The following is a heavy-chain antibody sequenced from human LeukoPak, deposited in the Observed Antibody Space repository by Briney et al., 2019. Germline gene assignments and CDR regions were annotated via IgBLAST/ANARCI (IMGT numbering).Heavy chain of an antibody. D-gene: IGHD2-2*01. J-gene: IGHJ4*02. CDR2: IYPGDSDT. CDR3: ASRYCSSTSCPVG. CDR1: GYSFTSYW. V-gene: IGHV5-51*01. Sequence: GESLKISCKGSGYSFTSYWIGWVRQMPGKGLEWMGIIYPGDSDTRYSPSFQGQFTISADKSISTAYLQWSSLKASDTAMYYCASRYCSSTSCPVGWGQGTLVTVSS.